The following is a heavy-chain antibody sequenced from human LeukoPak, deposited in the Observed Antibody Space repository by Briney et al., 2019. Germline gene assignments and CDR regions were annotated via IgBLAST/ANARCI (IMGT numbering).Heavy chain of an antibody. CDR2: ISYDGSNK. V-gene: IGHV3-30*04. CDR1: GLTFRSYA. D-gene: IGHD3-22*01. Sequence: GGSLRLSSAASGLTFRSYALHWVRQAPGKGLEWVAVISYDGSNKYYADSVKGRFTISSHNCKNTRDLQRNSISAHDRPRDYCALVYYDSSGYYLWGQGTLVTVSS. J-gene: IGHJ5*02. CDR3: ALVYYDSSGYYL.